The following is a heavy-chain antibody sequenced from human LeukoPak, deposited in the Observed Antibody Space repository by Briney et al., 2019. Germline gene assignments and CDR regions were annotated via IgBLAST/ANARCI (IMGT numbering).Heavy chain of an antibody. CDR1: GGSISSGSYY. Sequence: SPSETLSLTCTVSGGSISSGSYYWSWIRQPAGKGLEWIGRIYTSGSTNYNPSPKSRVTISLDTSKNQFSLKLSSVTAADTAVYYCARMSGVVGYCSSTSCYGLGWFDPWGQGTLVTVSS. J-gene: IGHJ5*02. V-gene: IGHV4-61*02. D-gene: IGHD2-2*01. CDR2: IYTSGST. CDR3: ARMSGVVGYCSSTSCYGLGWFDP.